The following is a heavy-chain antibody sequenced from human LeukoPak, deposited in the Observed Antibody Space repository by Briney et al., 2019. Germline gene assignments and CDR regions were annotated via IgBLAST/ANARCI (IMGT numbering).Heavy chain of an antibody. CDR2: IFYSGST. Sequence: PSETLSLTCTVSGGSISSYYWSWIRQPPGKGLEWIGYIFYSGSTNYSPSLKSRVTISADTSKNQFSLKLSSVTAADTAVYYCARQTSHNTVYFDYWGQGTLVTVSS. CDR3: ARQTSHNTVYFDY. J-gene: IGHJ4*02. CDR1: GGSISSYY. D-gene: IGHD4-11*01. V-gene: IGHV4-59*01.